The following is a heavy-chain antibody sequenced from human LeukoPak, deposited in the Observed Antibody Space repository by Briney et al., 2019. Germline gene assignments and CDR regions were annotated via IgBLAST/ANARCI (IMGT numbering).Heavy chain of an antibody. CDR1: GFTFSSYA. V-gene: IGHV3-23*01. D-gene: IGHD3-10*01. Sequence: GGSLRLSCAASGFTFSSYAMSWVRQAPGKGLEWVSAISGSGGSTYYADSVKGRFTISRDNSKNTLYLQMNSLKTEDTAVYYCARVATLTNVREYYFDYWGQGTLVTVSS. CDR2: ISGSGGST. CDR3: ARVATLTNVREYYFDY. J-gene: IGHJ4*02.